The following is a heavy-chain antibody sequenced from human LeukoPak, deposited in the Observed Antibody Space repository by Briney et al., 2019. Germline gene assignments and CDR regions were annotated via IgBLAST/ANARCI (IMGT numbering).Heavy chain of an antibody. CDR3: AKGHYDDWYYFDY. D-gene: IGHD3-3*01. CDR2: ITTSGGET. J-gene: IGHJ4*02. Sequence: SGGSLRLSCATPGFTFSGFAMCWVRQAPGKGLEWVSAITTSGGETNYADSVKGRLTISRDNSKSTLFLQMHSLRGDDTAVYYCAKGHYDDWYYFDYWGQGALVTVSS. CDR1: GFTFSGFA. V-gene: IGHV3-23*01.